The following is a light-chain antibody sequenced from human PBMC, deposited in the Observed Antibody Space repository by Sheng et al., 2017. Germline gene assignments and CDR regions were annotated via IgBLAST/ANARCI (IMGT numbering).Light chain of an antibody. CDR3: QSYDSSNHVV. CDR2: EDI. CDR1: SGNIASNY. Sequence: NFMLTQPHSVSESPGKTVTISCTRSSGNIASNYVQWYQQRPGSSPTTVIYEDIQRTLLGPVDRFLGSIDSSSNSASLTISGLKTEDEADYYCQSYDSSNHVVFGGGTKLTVL. J-gene: IGLJ2*01. V-gene: IGLV6-57*01.